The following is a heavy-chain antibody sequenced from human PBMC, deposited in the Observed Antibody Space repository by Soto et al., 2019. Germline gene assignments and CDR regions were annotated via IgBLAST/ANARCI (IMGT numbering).Heavy chain of an antibody. Sequence: QVQLVESGGGVVQPGSSLRLSCAASGFSFKNYAFHWVGQAPGKGLEWVALISHNDEPKIFYADSMQGRFTISRDNFKNTAYLQMNSLRDEDTAVYHCARGVRAETYYNAFDYWGQGTQVTVSS. V-gene: IGHV3-30-3*01. CDR2: ISHNDEPKI. CDR3: ARGVRAETYYNAFDY. D-gene: IGHD3-10*01. J-gene: IGHJ4*01. CDR1: GFSFKNYA.